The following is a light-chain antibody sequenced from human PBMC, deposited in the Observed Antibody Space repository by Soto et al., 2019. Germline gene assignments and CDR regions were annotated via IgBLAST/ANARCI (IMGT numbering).Light chain of an antibody. V-gene: IGKV1-5*01. CDR2: DAS. Sequence: DIQMTQSPSTLSASVGDRVTITCRASQSISFWLAWYQQKPGSAPNLLIYDASTLGGGVPSRFSGSGAGTEFTLTISNRQPDDFATYYGQQYNSCPLTFGGGTRVEMK. CDR1: QSISFW. CDR3: QQYNSCPLT. J-gene: IGKJ4*01.